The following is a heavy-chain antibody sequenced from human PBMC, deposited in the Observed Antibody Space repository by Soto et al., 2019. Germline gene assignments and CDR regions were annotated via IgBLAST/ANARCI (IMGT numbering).Heavy chain of an antibody. Sequence: DVQLLESGGGLVKPGGSLRLSCATSGFNFSDYSMSWVRQAPGEGLEWVSFISSSSSFIYNAESVEGRFSVSRDNARNLIYLEMSSLRVEDTAIYYCAKNCGSGDGSDYWGQGTLVAVSS. CDR3: AKNCGSGDGSDY. CDR1: GFNFSDYS. D-gene: IGHD3-10*01. CDR2: ISSSSSFI. J-gene: IGHJ4*02. V-gene: IGHV3-21*01.